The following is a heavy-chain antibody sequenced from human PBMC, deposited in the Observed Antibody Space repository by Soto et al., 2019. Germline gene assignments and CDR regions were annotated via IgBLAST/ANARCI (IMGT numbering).Heavy chain of an antibody. J-gene: IGHJ4*02. CDR2: ISSSSSTI. D-gene: IGHD3-16*02. V-gene: IGHV3-48*01. CDR3: ARVSGVIWGSYRYYFDY. Sequence: GGSLRLSCAASGFTFSSYSMNWVRQAPGKGLEWVSYISSSSSTIYYADSVKGRFTISRDNAKNSLYLQMNSLRAEDTAVYHCARVSGVIWGSYRYYFDYWGQGTLVTVSS. CDR1: GFTFSSYS.